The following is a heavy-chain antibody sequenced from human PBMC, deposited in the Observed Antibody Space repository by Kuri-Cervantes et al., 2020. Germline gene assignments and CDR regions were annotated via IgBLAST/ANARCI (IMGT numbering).Heavy chain of an antibody. CDR2: ISYDGSIK. CDR1: GFTFSSYG. CDR3: AKVLEQQLVLDY. V-gene: IGHV3-30*18. D-gene: IGHD6-13*01. J-gene: IGHJ4*02. Sequence: GESLKISCAASGFTFSSYGMHWVRQAPGKGLEWVAVISYDGSIKYYADSVKGRFTISRDNSKNTLYLQMNSLRAEDTAVYYCAKVLEQQLVLDYWGQGTLVTVSS.